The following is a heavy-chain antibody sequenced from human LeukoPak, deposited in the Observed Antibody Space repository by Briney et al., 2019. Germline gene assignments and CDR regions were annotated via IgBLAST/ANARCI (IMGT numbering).Heavy chain of an antibody. CDR2: IYYSGST. J-gene: IGHJ4*02. CDR1: GGSVSSSYYY. Sequence: SETLSLTCTVSGGSVSSSYYYWGWIRQPPGKGLEWIGNIYYSGSTYYNPSLKSRVTISVDTSKNQFSLNVNSVTAADTAIYYCARHRASSRGGSGYSQGRFDYWGQGTLVTVSP. CDR3: ARHRASSRGGSGYSQGRFDY. D-gene: IGHD3-22*01. V-gene: IGHV4-39*01.